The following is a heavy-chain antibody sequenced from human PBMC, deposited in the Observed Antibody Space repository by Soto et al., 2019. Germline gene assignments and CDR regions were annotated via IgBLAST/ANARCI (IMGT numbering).Heavy chain of an antibody. CDR3: TTDLIFGVGGFDT. J-gene: IGHJ5*02. CDR1: GFTFSNAW. CDR2: IKSKTDGGTT. Sequence: SCAASGFTFSNAWMSWVRQAPGKGLEWVGRIKSKTDGGTTDYAAPVKGRFTISRDDSKNTLYLQMNSLKTEDTAVYYCTTDLIFGVGGFDTWGQGTLVTVSS. D-gene: IGHD3-3*01. V-gene: IGHV3-15*01.